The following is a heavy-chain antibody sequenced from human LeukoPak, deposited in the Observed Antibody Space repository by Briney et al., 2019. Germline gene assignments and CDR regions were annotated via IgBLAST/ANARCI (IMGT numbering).Heavy chain of an antibody. Sequence: GGSLRLSRAASGFPFSGYSLTWVRQAPGKGLEWISYISSSNTIYYADSVKGRFTISRDNAKNSLYLQMNSLTADDTAVYYCARLGRFLRVDYFDYWGQGSLVTVSS. J-gene: IGHJ4*02. CDR1: GFPFSGYS. CDR3: ARLGRFLRVDYFDY. V-gene: IGHV3-48*01. D-gene: IGHD3-10*01. CDR2: ISSSNTI.